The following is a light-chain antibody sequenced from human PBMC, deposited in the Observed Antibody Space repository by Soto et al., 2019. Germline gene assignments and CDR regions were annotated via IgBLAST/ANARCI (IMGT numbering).Light chain of an antibody. V-gene: IGLV3-21*01. CDR3: QVWEATGEQVV. J-gene: IGLJ3*02. Sequence: SSELTQPPSVSVAPGETARISCGGNNVGSRSVHWYQQKPGQAPFLVIYYDSDRPSGIPERFAGSNSGNTATLIISRVEAGDEADYYCQVWEATGEQVVFGGGTKVTVL. CDR1: NVGSRS. CDR2: YDS.